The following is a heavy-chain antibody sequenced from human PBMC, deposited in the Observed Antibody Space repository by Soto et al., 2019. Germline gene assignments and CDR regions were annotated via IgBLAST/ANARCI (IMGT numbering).Heavy chain of an antibody. Sequence: ASVKVSCKASGYTFTAYYMHWLRQAPGLGLEWMGWINPNSGGTKYAQKFQGRVTMTNDTSISTAYMELSRLGSDDTAVYYCARGDFDSSANYYAGWFDPWGQGTLVTVSS. CDR3: ARGDFDSSANYYAGWFDP. CDR1: GYTFTAYY. CDR2: INPNSGGT. D-gene: IGHD3-22*01. J-gene: IGHJ5*02. V-gene: IGHV1-2*02.